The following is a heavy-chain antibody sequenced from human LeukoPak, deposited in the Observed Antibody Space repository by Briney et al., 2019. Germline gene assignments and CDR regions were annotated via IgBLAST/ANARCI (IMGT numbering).Heavy chain of an antibody. Sequence: GGSLRLSCAASGLTFSSYAMSWVRQAPGKGLEWVSAISGSGGSTYYADSVKGRFTISRDNSKNTLYLQMNSLRAEDTAVYYCAKDAYYYDSSGSTYWGQGTLVTVSS. V-gene: IGHV3-23*01. J-gene: IGHJ4*02. CDR2: ISGSGGST. CDR1: GLTFSSYA. D-gene: IGHD3-22*01. CDR3: AKDAYYYDSSGSTY.